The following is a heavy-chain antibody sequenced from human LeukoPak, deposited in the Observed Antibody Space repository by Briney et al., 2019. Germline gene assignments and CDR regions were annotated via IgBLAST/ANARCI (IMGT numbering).Heavy chain of an antibody. CDR1: GFTFSSYE. J-gene: IGHJ5*02. V-gene: IGHV3-48*03. CDR3: AKPASYSSSSPPGDWFDP. Sequence: GGSLRLSCAASGFTFSSYEMNWVRQAPGKGLEWVSYISSSGTTIYYADSVKGRFTISRDNSKNSLYLQMNSLRTEDTALYYCAKPASYSSSSPPGDWFDPWGQGTLVTVSS. D-gene: IGHD6-6*01. CDR2: ISSSGTTI.